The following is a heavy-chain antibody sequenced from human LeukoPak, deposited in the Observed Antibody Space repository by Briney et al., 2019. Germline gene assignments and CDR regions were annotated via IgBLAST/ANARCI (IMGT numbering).Heavy chain of an antibody. D-gene: IGHD6-19*01. CDR2: IWYDGSNK. Sequence: PGRSLRLSCAASGFTFSSYGMHWVRQAPGKGLEWVAVIWYDGSNKYYADSVKGRFTISRDNPKNTLYLQMNSLRAEDTAVYYCAQGAVAGQFDYWGQGTLVTVSS. V-gene: IGHV3-33*01. CDR3: AQGAVAGQFDY. CDR1: GFTFSSYG. J-gene: IGHJ4*02.